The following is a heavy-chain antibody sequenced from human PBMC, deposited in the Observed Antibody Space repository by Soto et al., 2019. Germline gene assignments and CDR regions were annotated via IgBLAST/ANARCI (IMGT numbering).Heavy chain of an antibody. V-gene: IGHV4-4*02. CDR3: ARARYKSTYYFDF. CDR2: IYHSGTT. J-gene: IGHJ4*02. Sequence: SETLSLTCAVSNDPLSSGDWWSWVRQSPGKGLEWIGEIYHSGTTDYSPSLKSRVTISVDKSKNQLSLELDSVTAADTAVYYCARARYKSTYYFDFWGQGALVT. CDR1: NDPLSSGDW. D-gene: IGHD5-18*01.